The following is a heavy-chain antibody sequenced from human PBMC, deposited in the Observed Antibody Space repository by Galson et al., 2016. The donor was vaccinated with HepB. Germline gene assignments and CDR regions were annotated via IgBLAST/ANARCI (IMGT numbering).Heavy chain of an antibody. Sequence: YLSLSCAASGFTFSIYGMHWVRQAPGKGLEWVAVTSYDGGNTYYADSVRGRFTISRDNSKNTLYLQMNSLITEDTAVYYCAGEYYDFWSAYSYDRYGMDVWGQGTTVTVSS. CDR2: TSYDGGNT. D-gene: IGHD3-3*01. CDR1: GFTFSIYG. V-gene: IGHV3-30*03. J-gene: IGHJ6*02. CDR3: AGEYYDFWSAYSYDRYGMDV.